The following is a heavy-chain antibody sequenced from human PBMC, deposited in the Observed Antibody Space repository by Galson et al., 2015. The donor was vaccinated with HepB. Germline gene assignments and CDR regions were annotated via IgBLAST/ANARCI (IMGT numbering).Heavy chain of an antibody. Sequence: SVKVSCKASGYTFTSYGIIWVRQAPGQGLEWMGWISGYNANTNYAEKLQDRVTMTTDTSTSTAYMELRSLRSDDTAVYYCARDDPPSSSWYSYYYYYGMDVWGQGTTVTVSS. J-gene: IGHJ6*02. V-gene: IGHV1-18*01. CDR1: GYTFTSYG. D-gene: IGHD6-13*01. CDR2: ISGYNANT. CDR3: ARDDPPSSSWYSYYYYYGMDV.